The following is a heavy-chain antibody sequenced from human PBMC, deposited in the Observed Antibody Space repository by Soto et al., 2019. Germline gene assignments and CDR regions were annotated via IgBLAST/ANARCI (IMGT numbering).Heavy chain of an antibody. V-gene: IGHV4-59*05. J-gene: IGHJ4*02. CDR2: IYYSGST. CDR1: GGSISSYY. D-gene: IGHD3-22*01. Sequence: SETLSLTCTVSGGSISSYYWSWIWQPQGKGLEWIGSIYYSGSTYYNPSLKSRVTISVDTPKNQFSLKLSSVTAADTAVYYCASGIRDYYDSTNRGFDYWGQGTLVTVSS. CDR3: ASGIRDYYDSTNRGFDY.